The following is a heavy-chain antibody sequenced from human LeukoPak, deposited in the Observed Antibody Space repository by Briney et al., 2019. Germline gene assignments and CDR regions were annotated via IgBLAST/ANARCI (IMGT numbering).Heavy chain of an antibody. D-gene: IGHD3-3*01. CDR1: GFTFSNAW. J-gene: IGHJ4*02. CDR2: IKSKTDGGTT. CDR3: TTDADDFWSGTYYFDY. V-gene: IGHV3-15*01. Sequence: PGGSLRLPCAASGFTFSNAWMSWVRQAPGKGLEWVGRIKSKTDGGTTDYAAPVKGRFTISRDDSKNTLYLQMNSLKTEDTAVYYCTTDADDFWSGTYYFDYWGQGTLVTVSS.